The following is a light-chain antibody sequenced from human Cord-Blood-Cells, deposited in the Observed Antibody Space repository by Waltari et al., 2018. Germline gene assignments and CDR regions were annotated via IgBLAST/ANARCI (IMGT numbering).Light chain of an antibody. CDR1: SSDVGGYSY. CDR2: EVS. J-gene: IGLJ2*01. V-gene: IGLV2-14*01. CDR3: SSYTRSSIL. Sequence: QSALTQPASVSGAPGQSIAISCTGTSSDVGGYSYVPWYQQHPGKAPKLMIYEVSNRPSGVSKRFSCSKSGNTASLTISELQAEDEAGYYCSSYTRSSILFGGGTKLTVL.